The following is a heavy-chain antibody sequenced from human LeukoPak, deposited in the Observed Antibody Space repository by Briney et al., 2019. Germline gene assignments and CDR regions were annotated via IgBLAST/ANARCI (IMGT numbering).Heavy chain of an antibody. J-gene: IGHJ3*02. CDR3: ASQPRYCSGGSCSDAFDI. CDR1: GDSISSYF. CDR2: IYASGSA. V-gene: IGHV4-4*07. Sequence: NPSETLSLTCTVSGDSISSYFWSWIRQPAGKGLEWIGRIYASGSANYNPSLKSRVTMSVDTSKNQFSLKLSSVTAADTAVYYCASQPRYCSGGSCSDAFDIWGQGTMVTVSS. D-gene: IGHD2-15*01.